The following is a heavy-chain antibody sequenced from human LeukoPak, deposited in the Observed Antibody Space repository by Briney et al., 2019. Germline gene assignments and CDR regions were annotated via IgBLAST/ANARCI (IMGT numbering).Heavy chain of an antibody. CDR2: ISSSGSTI. V-gene: IGHV3-11*04. Sequence: GGSLRLSCAASGFTFSDYYMSWIRQAPGKGLEWVSYISSSGSTIYYADSVKGRFTISRDNAKNSLYLQMNSLRAEDTAVYYCARDPSVVTATPFDYWGQGTLVTVSS. D-gene: IGHD2-21*02. CDR3: ARDPSVVTATPFDY. CDR1: GFTFSDYY. J-gene: IGHJ4*02.